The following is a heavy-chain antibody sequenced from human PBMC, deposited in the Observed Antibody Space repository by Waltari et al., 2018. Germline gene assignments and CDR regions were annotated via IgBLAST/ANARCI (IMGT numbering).Heavy chain of an antibody. CDR2: IYKSGST. CDR3: ASNYYDSSGRTGPHSYYYYYGMDV. Sequence: QVQLQESGPGLVKPSQTLSLTCTVSGGSVASGAYSWSWIRQPAGKGLEWIGRIYKSGSTNYNPSLKSRVTISLDTSKNQFSLRLSSVTAADTAVYYCASNYYDSSGRTGPHSYYYYYGMDVWGQGTTVTVSS. D-gene: IGHD3-22*01. CDR1: GGSVASGAYS. J-gene: IGHJ6*02. V-gene: IGHV4-61*02.